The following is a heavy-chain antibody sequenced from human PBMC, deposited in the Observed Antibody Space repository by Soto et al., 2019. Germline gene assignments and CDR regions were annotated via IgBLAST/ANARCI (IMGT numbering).Heavy chain of an antibody. CDR3: ARWGTTGGLDV. CDR2: TSYDGSDK. D-gene: IGHD3-16*01. V-gene: IGHV3-30*19. J-gene: IGHJ1*01. CDR1: GFTFRSYV. Sequence: QVQLVESGGGVVQPGTSLRVSCVGSGFTFRSYVIHWVRQAPGKGLEWVALTSYDGSDKYYGDSVRGRFTISRDNPRNTVHLQMDSPSLEDTALYYFARWGTTGGLDVWGQGTLVSVSS.